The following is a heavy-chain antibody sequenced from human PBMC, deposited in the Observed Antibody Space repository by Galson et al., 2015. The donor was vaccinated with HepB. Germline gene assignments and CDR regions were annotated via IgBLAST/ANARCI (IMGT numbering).Heavy chain of an antibody. CDR3: ARGVMGARRWFGELFYY. CDR2: ISYDGSNK. J-gene: IGHJ4*02. Sequence: SLRLSCAASGFTFSSYAMHWVRQAPGKGLEWVAVISYDGSNKYYADSVKGRFTISRDNSKNTLYLQMNSLRAEDTDVYYCARGVMGARRWFGELFYYWGQGTLVTVSS. V-gene: IGHV3-30*04. D-gene: IGHD3-10*01. CDR1: GFTFSSYA.